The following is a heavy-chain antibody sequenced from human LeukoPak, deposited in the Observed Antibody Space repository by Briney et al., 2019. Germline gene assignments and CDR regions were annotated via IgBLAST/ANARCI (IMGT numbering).Heavy chain of an antibody. CDR1: GFTFSSYT. CDR2: INQDGGVK. D-gene: IGHD2-2*02. V-gene: IGHV3-7*01. J-gene: IGHJ4*02. Sequence: PGGSLRLSCSASGFTFSSYTMNWVRQAPGKGLEWVANINQDGGVKGYLDSVQGRFTISRDNAKNSLYLQMNSLRAEDTAIYFCARDRAYTTFDYWGQGTLVTVSS. CDR3: ARDRAYTTFDY.